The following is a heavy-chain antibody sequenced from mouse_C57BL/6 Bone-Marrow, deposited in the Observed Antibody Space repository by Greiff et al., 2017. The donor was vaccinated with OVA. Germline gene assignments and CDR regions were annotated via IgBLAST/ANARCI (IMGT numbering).Heavy chain of an antibody. Sequence: EVQLQQSGPELVKPGASVKISCKASGYTFTDYYMNWVKQSHGKSLEWIGDINPNNGGTSYNQKFKGKATLTVAKSSSTAYMELRSLTSEDSAVYYCARCLLYAMDYWGQGTSVTVSS. CDR2: INPNNGGT. CDR1: GYTFTDYY. D-gene: IGHD2-10*01. J-gene: IGHJ4*01. CDR3: ARCLLYAMDY. V-gene: IGHV1-26*01.